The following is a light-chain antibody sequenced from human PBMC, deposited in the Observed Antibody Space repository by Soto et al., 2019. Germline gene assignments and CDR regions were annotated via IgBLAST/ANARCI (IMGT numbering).Light chain of an antibody. V-gene: IGKV3-20*01. CDR1: QSLRNNY. Sequence: EIVWTQSPGTLSLSSGERATLSCRASQSLRNNYLAWYQQKPGQTPRLLIHSASSRATGIPDRFSGSGSGTDFALTISRMEPEDFAVYCCQEFNNSPLTFGGGTKVEIK. CDR2: SAS. J-gene: IGKJ4*01. CDR3: QEFNNSPLT.